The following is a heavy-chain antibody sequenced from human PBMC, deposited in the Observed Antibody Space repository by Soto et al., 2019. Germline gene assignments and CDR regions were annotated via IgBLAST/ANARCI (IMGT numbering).Heavy chain of an antibody. CDR1: GYTFSYYA. Sequence: QVQLVQSAPEVKKPGASVKVSCKASGYTFSYYALHWVRQAPGQRLEWMGCNNAVNGDTRYSQKFQDRVTMTRDTAASTGYMEVSCLRSEDTAVDYWARGQDRGSWIMDHWGQGTLVTVSS. V-gene: IGHV1-3*01. CDR3: ARGQDRGSWIMDH. J-gene: IGHJ4*02. CDR2: NNAVNGDT. D-gene: IGHD2-15*01.